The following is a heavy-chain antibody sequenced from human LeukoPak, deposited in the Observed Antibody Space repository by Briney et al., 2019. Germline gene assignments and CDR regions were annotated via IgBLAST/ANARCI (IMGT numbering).Heavy chain of an antibody. CDR1: GGSISSYY. D-gene: IGHD6-13*01. CDR3: ARGAYSSSWYRPGDLNWFDP. V-gene: IGHV4-59*01. CDR2: IYYSGST. Sequence: SETLSLTCTVSGGSISSYYWSWIRQPPGKGLEWIGYIYYSGSTNYNPSLKSRVTISVDTSKNQFSLKLSSVTAADTAVYYCARGAYSSSWYRPGDLNWFDPWGQGTLVTVSS. J-gene: IGHJ5*02.